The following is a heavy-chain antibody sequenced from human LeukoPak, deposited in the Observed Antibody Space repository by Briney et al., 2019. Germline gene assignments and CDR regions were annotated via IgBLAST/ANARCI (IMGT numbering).Heavy chain of an antibody. J-gene: IGHJ4*02. V-gene: IGHV4-34*01. CDR2: INHSGST. CDR1: GGSFSGYY. CDR3: ARLLSVRGVKALDY. D-gene: IGHD3-10*01. Sequence: PSETLSLTCAVYGGSFSGYYWSWIRQPPGKGLEWSGEINHSGSTNYNPSLKSRVTISVDTSKNQFSLKLSSVTAADTAVYYCARLLSVRGVKALDYWGQGTLVTVSS.